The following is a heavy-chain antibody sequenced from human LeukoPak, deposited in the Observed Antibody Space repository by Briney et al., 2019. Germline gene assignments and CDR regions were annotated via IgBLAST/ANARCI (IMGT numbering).Heavy chain of an antibody. CDR1: GYTFTSYY. J-gene: IGHJ1*01. D-gene: IGHD3-10*02. Sequence: ASVKVSCKASGYTFTSYYIHWVRQAPGQGLEWMGLINPSGGSTSYPQKFQDRVTMTRDTSTSTVYMELSSLKSDDTAIYYCARGVFGELEKLMFQHWGQGTLVTVSS. CDR2: INPSGGST. CDR3: ARGVFGELEKLMFQH. V-gene: IGHV1-46*01.